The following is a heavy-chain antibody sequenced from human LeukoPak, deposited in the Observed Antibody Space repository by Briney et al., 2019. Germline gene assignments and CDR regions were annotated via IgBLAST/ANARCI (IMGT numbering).Heavy chain of an antibody. CDR3: ARSYTAMVVYYYYMDV. V-gene: IGHV3-7*01. Sequence: GGSLRLSCAASGFTFSSYWMSWVRQAPGKGLEWVANIKQDGSEKYYVDSVKGRFTISRDNAKNSLYLQMNSLRAEDTAVYYCARSYTAMVVYYYYMDVWGQGTMVTVSS. CDR1: GFTFSSYW. CDR2: IKQDGSEK. J-gene: IGHJ6*03. D-gene: IGHD5-18*01.